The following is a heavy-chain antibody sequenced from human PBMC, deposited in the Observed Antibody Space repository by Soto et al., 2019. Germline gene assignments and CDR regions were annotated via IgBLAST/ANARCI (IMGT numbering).Heavy chain of an antibody. Sequence: ASVKVSCKASGYTFSNSGISWVRQAPGQGLEWLGWINSDNGNTNYAQHLQGRVTLTTDTSTSTAYMDLRSLRSDDTAVYYCARDKPPDYDFWSGYCSAEPYYCGMDVWGQGTTVTVSS. D-gene: IGHD3-3*01. CDR1: GYTFSNSG. CDR2: INSDNGNT. CDR3: ARDKPPDYDFWSGYCSAEPYYCGMDV. J-gene: IGHJ6*02. V-gene: IGHV1-18*01.